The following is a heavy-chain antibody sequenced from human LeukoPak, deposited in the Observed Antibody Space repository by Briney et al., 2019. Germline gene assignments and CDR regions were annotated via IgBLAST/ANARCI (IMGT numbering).Heavy chain of an antibody. CDR2: INWNGGST. Sequence: PGASVRLSCTASGFTFDDYGMSWVRQAPGKGLEWICGINWNGGSTDYADSVKGRFTISRDNAKNSLYLQMNSLRAEDTALYYCARDRNYYYDSSGYWNRWGQGTLVTVSS. D-gene: IGHD3-22*01. CDR1: GFTFDDYG. J-gene: IGHJ4*02. V-gene: IGHV3-20*04. CDR3: ARDRNYYYDSSGYWNR.